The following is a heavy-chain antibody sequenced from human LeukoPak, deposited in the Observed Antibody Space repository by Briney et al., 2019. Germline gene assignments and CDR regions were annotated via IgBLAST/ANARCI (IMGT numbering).Heavy chain of an antibody. CDR2: IWYDAGRR. Sequence: GRSLSLSCAASGFTFTDHVMHWVRQAPGKGLEWVALIWYDAGRRYFADSVKGRFTISRDNSKNTLFLQMNSLRAEDTAVYYCAREGSGDFNLWGQGTMVTVSS. CDR3: AREGSGDFNL. J-gene: IGHJ3*01. V-gene: IGHV3-33*01. CDR1: GFTFTDHV. D-gene: IGHD3-10*01.